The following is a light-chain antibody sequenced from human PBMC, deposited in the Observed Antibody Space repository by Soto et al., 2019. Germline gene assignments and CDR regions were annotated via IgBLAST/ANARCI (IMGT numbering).Light chain of an antibody. V-gene: IGLV2-14*03. CDR3: SSYTSSSTLAYV. CDR2: DVS. CDR1: SSDIGAYNY. Sequence: QSALTQPASVSASPGQSITISCTGTSSDIGAYNYVSWYQQHPGKAPKLMIYDVSNRPSGVSNRFSGSKSGSTASLTISGLKAEDQADYYCSSYTSSSTLAYVFGTGTKVTVL. J-gene: IGLJ1*01.